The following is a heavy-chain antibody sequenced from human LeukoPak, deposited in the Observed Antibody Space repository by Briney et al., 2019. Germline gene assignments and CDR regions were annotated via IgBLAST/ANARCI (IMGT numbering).Heavy chain of an antibody. CDR1: GYTFTNYY. V-gene: IGHV1-46*01. CDR2: INHFDGST. CDR3: AREATAAGTLGDY. Sequence: ASVQVSCKTSGYTFTNYYMHWVRQAPGQGLEWMGIINHFDGSTTYAQKFQGRVTMTRDSSTNTVYMGLSSLRSEDTAVYYCAREATAAGTLGDYWGQGTLVTVSS. D-gene: IGHD6-13*01. J-gene: IGHJ4*02.